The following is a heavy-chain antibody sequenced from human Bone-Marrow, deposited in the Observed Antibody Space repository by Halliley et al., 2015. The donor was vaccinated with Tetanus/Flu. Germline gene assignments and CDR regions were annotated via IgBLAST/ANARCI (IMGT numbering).Heavy chain of an antibody. V-gene: IGHV3-23*01. D-gene: IGHD6-13*01. CDR3: AKDPPPGLEHHLVRGG. J-gene: IGHJ3*01. CDR2: IGGSGSST. Sequence: IGGSGSSTFYADSVKGRFTISRDNSKKTLFLQMDSLRADDTAVYYWAKDPPPGLEHHLVRGGWGRGTMVTVSS.